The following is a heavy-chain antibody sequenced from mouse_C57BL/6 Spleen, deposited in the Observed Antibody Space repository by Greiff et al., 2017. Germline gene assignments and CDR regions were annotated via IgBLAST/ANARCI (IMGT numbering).Heavy chain of an antibody. CDR1: GFTFSSYG. Sequence: EVKLVESGGDLVKPGGSLKLSCAASGFTFSSYGMSWVRQTPDKRLEWVATISSGGSYTYYPDSVKGRFTISRDNAKNTLYLQMSSLKSEDTAMYYCARHRDSPWFAYWGQGTLVTVSA. J-gene: IGHJ3*01. V-gene: IGHV5-6*01. CDR2: ISSGGSYT. CDR3: ARHRDSPWFAY. D-gene: IGHD2-4*01.